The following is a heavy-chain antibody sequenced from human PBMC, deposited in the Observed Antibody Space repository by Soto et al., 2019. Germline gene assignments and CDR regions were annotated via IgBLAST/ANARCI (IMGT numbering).Heavy chain of an antibody. CDR2: IYYSGST. CDR1: GGSISSGDYS. V-gene: IGHV4-61*08. CDR3: ARHSNRNYGLYYFDY. Sequence: SETLSLTCTVSGGSISSGDYSWSWVRQSPGKGLEWIGYIYYSGSTNYNPSLKSRVTISVDTSKNQFSLKVSSATAADTAVYYCARHSNRNYGLYYFDYWGLGALVTVSS. J-gene: IGHJ4*02. D-gene: IGHD4-4*01.